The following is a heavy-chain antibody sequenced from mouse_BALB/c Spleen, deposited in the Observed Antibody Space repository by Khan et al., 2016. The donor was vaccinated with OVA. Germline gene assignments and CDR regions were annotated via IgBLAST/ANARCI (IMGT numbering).Heavy chain of an antibody. CDR3: TRRNWDVAWFAY. V-gene: IGHV1-5*01. Sequence: VQLQQSGTVLARPGASVKMSCKASGYTFTSYWMHWVKQRPGQGLEWIGDIYPGNTDTNYNQKFKGKAKLTAVTSTSTAYMELYSLTNEDSAVYYCTRRNWDVAWFAYWGQGTLVIVSA. CDR2: IYPGNTDT. CDR1: GYTFTSYW. J-gene: IGHJ3*01. D-gene: IGHD4-1*01.